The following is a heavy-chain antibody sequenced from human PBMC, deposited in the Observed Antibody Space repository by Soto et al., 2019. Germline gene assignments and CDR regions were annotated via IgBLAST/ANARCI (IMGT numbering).Heavy chain of an antibody. CDR2: IYPGDSDT. J-gene: IGHJ6*02. D-gene: IGHD2-2*01. CDR1: GYSFTSYW. V-gene: IGHV5-51*01. Sequence: PRESLKISCKGSGYSFTSYWIGWVRQMPGKGLEWMGIIYPGDSDTRYSPSFQGQVTISADKSISTAYLQWSSLKASDTAMYYCARLCTGSTSCYTYYYYGMDVWGQGTTVTVS. CDR3: ARLCTGSTSCYTYYYYGMDV.